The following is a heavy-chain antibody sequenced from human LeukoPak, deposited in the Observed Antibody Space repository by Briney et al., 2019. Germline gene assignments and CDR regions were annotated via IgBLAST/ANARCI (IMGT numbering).Heavy chain of an antibody. CDR1: GFTFSSYW. CDR3: AREKCSGGSCTLDY. V-gene: IGHV3-7*01. J-gene: IGHJ4*02. D-gene: IGHD2-15*01. CDR2: IKQDGSEK. Sequence: PGGSLRLSCAASGFTFSSYWMSWVGQAPGKGLEWVANIKQDGSEKYYVDSVKGRFTISRDNAKNSLYLQMNSLRAEDTAVYYCAREKCSGGSCTLDYWGQGTLVSVSS.